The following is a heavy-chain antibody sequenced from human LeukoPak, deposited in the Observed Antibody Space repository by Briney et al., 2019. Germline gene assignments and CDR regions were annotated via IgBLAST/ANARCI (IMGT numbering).Heavy chain of an antibody. Sequence: PSETLSLTCTVSGGFISSYYWSWIRQPPGKGLEWIGYIYYSGSTNYNPSLKSRVIISVDTSKNQFSLKLSSVTAADTADYYCARSRTTMVRGSPNWSFDYWGQGILVTVSS. CDR3: ARSRTTMVRGSPNWSFDY. J-gene: IGHJ4*02. CDR1: GGFISSYY. V-gene: IGHV4-59*01. D-gene: IGHD3-10*01. CDR2: IYYSGST.